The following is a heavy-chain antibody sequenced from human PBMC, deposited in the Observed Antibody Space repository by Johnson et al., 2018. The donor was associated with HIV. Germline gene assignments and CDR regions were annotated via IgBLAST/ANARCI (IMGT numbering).Heavy chain of an antibody. CDR1: GFTFSSYA. Sequence: QVQLVESGGGVVQPGRSLRLSCAASGFTFSSYAMHWVRQAPGKGLEWVAVISYDGSNKYYADSVKGRFTISRDNSKNTLYLQMNSLRAEDTAVYYCARSITMIVFTFDIWGQGTMVTVSS. CDR3: ARSITMIVFTFDI. D-gene: IGHD3-22*01. CDR2: ISYDGSNK. V-gene: IGHV3-30-3*01. J-gene: IGHJ3*02.